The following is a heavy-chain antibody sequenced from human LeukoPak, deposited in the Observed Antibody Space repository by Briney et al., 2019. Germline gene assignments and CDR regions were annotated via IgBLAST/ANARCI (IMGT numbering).Heavy chain of an antibody. Sequence: ASETLSLTCTVSGGSISTYYWSRIRQPPGKGLEWIGYIYYTGSTNYNPSLKSRVTISVDTSKNQFSLKLSSVTAADTAVYYCARARRDLLAFDLWGQGTMVTVSS. J-gene: IGHJ3*01. D-gene: IGHD1-26*01. CDR3: ARARRDLLAFDL. V-gene: IGHV4-59*01. CDR1: GGSISTYY. CDR2: IYYTGST.